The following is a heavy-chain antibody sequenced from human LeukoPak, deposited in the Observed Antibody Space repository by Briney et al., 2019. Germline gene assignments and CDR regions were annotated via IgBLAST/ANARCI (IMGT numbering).Heavy chain of an antibody. CDR2: IYYSGST. CDR3: ARHGVAGRYFDWYHNNWFDP. CDR1: GGSISSGDYY. Sequence: PSQTLSLTCTVSGGSISSGDYYWSWIRQPPGKGLEWIGYIYYSGSTYYNPSLKSRVTISVDTSKNQFSLKLSSVTAADTAVYYCARHGVAGRYFDWYHNNWFDPWGQGTLVTVSS. J-gene: IGHJ5*02. D-gene: IGHD3-9*01. V-gene: IGHV4-30-4*01.